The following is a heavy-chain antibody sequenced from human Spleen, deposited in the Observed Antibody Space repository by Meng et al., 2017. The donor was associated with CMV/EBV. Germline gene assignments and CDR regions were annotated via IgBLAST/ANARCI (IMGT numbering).Heavy chain of an antibody. CDR1: GYSLANYS. Sequence: SGYSLANYSIPWVRQAPEHGLEWMGQINPTGSTTRQAQRFQGRITLTRDTSTGTVFMKMSSLRSEDTAFYYCARESLEFTSSFYFHHWGQGTLVTVSS. D-gene: IGHD2-2*01. J-gene: IGHJ1*01. CDR3: ARESLEFTSSFYFHH. CDR2: INPTGSTT. V-gene: IGHV1-46*01.